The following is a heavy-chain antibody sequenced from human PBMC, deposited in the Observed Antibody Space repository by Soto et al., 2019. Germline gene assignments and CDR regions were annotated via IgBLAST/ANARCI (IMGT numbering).Heavy chain of an antibody. J-gene: IGHJ4*02. CDR2: IIPKLGSA. CDR3: ARGSDGYNFGAVY. CDR1: GGGNLRDYR. D-gene: IGHD5-12*01. V-gene: IGHV1-69*01. Sequence: QVQLVQSGAEVKKPGSSVQVSCKASGGGNLRDYRTTWLRQAPGQGLEWMGGIIPKLGSANYAQNFQGRVTITADESTSTVYMELRSLTSEDTAVYYCARGSDGYNFGAVYWGQGTPVTVSS.